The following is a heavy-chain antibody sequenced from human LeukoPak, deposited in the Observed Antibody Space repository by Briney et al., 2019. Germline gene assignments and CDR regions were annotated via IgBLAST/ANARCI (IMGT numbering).Heavy chain of an antibody. Sequence: SLRLSCAASGFTFDDYAMHWVRQAPGKGLEWVSGISWNSGSIGYADFVKGRFTISRDNAKNSLYLQMNSLRAEDTALYYCAKDPTVTTTGGAFDIWGQGTMVTVSS. CDR2: ISWNSGSI. CDR3: AKDPTVTTTGGAFDI. J-gene: IGHJ3*02. D-gene: IGHD4-17*01. CDR1: GFTFDDYA. V-gene: IGHV3-9*01.